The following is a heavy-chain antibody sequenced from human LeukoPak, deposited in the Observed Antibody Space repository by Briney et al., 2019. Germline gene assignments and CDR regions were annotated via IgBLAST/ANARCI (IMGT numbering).Heavy chain of an antibody. J-gene: IGHJ4*02. CDR2: ISSSSSTI. D-gene: IGHD1-14*01. Sequence: PGGSLRLSCAASGFTFSSYSMNWVRQAPGKGLEWVSYISSSSSTIYYADSVKGRFTISRDNAKNSLYLQMNSLRAEDTALYYCARSILGTSDYWGQGALVTVSS. CDR1: GFTFSSYS. V-gene: IGHV3-48*04. CDR3: ARSILGTSDY.